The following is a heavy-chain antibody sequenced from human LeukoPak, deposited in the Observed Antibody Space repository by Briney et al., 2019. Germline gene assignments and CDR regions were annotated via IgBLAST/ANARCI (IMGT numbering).Heavy chain of an antibody. CDR1: GFTLSIYG. V-gene: IGHV3-30*03. D-gene: IGHD2-2*01. Sequence: GGSLRLSCAASGFTLSIYGMHWARQAPGKGLEWVAVIAYDGSTKYYADSVKGRLSISRDTSENTLYLQMNSLRVEDTSVYYCVRTSKPAAIDYWGQGTLVTVSS. CDR3: VRTSKPAAIDY. CDR2: IAYDGSTK. J-gene: IGHJ4*02.